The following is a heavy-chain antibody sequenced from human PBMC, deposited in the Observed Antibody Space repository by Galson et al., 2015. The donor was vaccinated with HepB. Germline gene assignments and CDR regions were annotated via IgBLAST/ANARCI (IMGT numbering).Heavy chain of an antibody. D-gene: IGHD1-1*01. CDR1: GGTFSSYA. Sequence: SVKVSCKASGGTFSSYAISWVRQAPGQGLEWMGGIIPIFGTANYAQKFQGRVTITADESTSTAYMELSSLRSEDTAVYYCARDLWELERQGYYYYGMDVWGQGTTVTVSS. V-gene: IGHV1-69*13. CDR3: ARDLWELERQGYYYYGMDV. J-gene: IGHJ6*02. CDR2: IIPIFGTA.